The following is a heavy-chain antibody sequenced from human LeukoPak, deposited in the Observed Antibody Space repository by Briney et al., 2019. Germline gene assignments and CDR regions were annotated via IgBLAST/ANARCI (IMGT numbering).Heavy chain of an antibody. J-gene: IGHJ4*02. CDR2: IYYSGST. Sequence: SETLSVTCTVSGGSISSSSYYWGWIRQPPGKGLECIGSIYYSGSTYYNPSLKSPVTISVATSKNQCSLKLSSVTAADTAVYYCALAYCGGDCYWPNYFDYWGQGTLVTVSS. V-gene: IGHV4-39*01. CDR3: ALAYCGGDCYWPNYFDY. CDR1: GGSISSSSYY. D-gene: IGHD2-21*02.